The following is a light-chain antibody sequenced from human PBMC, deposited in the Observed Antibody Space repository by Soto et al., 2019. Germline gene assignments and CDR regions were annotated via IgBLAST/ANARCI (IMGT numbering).Light chain of an antibody. V-gene: IGKV3-20*01. CDR2: GAS. Sequence: EIVLTQSPGTLSLSPGETATLSCRASQSVSSNNLAWYHQKPGQTPRLLIYGASSRATGIPDRLSGSGSGTDFTLTISRLEPEDFAVYYCQQYDNSITFGQGTRLEIE. J-gene: IGKJ5*01. CDR3: QQYDNSIT. CDR1: QSVSSNN.